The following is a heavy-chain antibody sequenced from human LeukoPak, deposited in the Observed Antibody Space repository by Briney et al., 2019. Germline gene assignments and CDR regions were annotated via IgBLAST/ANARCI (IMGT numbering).Heavy chain of an antibody. V-gene: IGHV4-39*01. CDR1: GGSTSSSSYY. J-gene: IGHJ5*02. D-gene: IGHD4-17*01. Sequence: PSETLSLTCTVSGGSTSSSSYYWGWIRQPPGKGLEWIGSIYYSGSTYYNPSLKSRVTISVDTSKNQFSLKLSSVTAADTAVYYCARADYGDYGSWFDPWGQGTLVTVSS. CDR3: ARADYGDYGSWFDP. CDR2: IYYSGST.